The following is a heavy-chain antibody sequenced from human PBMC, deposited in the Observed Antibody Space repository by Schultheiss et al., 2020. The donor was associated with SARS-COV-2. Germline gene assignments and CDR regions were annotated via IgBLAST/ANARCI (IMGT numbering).Heavy chain of an antibody. D-gene: IGHD5-18*01. CDR2: INPSGGST. Sequence: ASVKVSCKASGYTFTGYYMHWVRQAPGQGLEWMGIINPSGGSTSYAQKFQGRVTMTRDTSTSTVYMELSSLRSEDTAVYYCARGGYSYEHNYYYYGMDVWGQGTTVTVSS. CDR3: ARGGYSYEHNYYYYGMDV. CDR1: GYTFTGYY. J-gene: IGHJ6*02. V-gene: IGHV1-46*01.